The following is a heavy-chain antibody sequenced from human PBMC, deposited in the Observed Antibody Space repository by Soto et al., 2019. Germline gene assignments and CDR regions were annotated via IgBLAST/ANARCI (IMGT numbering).Heavy chain of an antibody. J-gene: IGHJ6*01. V-gene: IGHV3-30-3*01. CDR1: GFTFSSYS. Sequence: QVQLVESGGGVVQPGRSLRLSCAASGFTFSSYSMHWVRQAPGKGLEWVAVISYDGSDKYYADSVKGRFTISRDNSKNTLYLQMNSLRADDTAVYYCAREAGVYGSGSYGMDVW. D-gene: IGHD3-10*01. CDR2: ISYDGSDK. CDR3: AREAGVYGSGSYGMDV.